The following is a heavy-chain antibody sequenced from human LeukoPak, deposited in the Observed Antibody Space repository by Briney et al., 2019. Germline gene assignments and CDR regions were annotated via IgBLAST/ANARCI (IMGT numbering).Heavy chain of an antibody. CDR1: GYTLTELS. D-gene: IGHD3-22*01. CDR2: FDPEDGET. V-gene: IGHV1-24*01. J-gene: IGHJ6*02. CDR3: ATITYYYDSSGGRYYYYGMDV. Sequence: ASVKVSCKVFGYTLTELSMHWVRQAPGKGLEWMGGFDPEDGETIYAQKFQGRVTMTEDTSTDTAYMELSSLRSEDTAVYYCATITYYYDSSGGRYYYYGMDVWGQGTTVTVSS.